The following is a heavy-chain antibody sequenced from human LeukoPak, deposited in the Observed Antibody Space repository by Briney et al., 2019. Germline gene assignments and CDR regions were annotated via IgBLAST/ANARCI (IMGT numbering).Heavy chain of an antibody. D-gene: IGHD3-3*01. Sequence: GASVKVSCKASGYTFTSYDINWVRQATGQGLEWMGWMNPNSGSTGYAQKFQGRVTMTRNTSISTAYMELSSLRSEDTAVYYCARAQYYDFWSGYWGGFNWFDPWGQGTLVTVSS. V-gene: IGHV1-8*01. CDR1: GYTFTSYD. CDR3: ARAQYYDFWSGYWGGFNWFDP. CDR2: MNPNSGST. J-gene: IGHJ5*02.